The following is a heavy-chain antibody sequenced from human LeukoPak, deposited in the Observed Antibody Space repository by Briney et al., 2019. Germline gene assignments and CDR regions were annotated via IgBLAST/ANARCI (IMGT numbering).Heavy chain of an antibody. CDR2: IWYDGSNK. CDR1: GFTFSSYG. D-gene: IGHD6-19*01. V-gene: IGHV3-33*08. J-gene: IGHJ6*02. Sequence: SGGSLRLSCAASGFTFSSYGMHWVRQAPGKGLEWVAVIWYDGSNKYYADSVKGRFTISRDNSKNTLYLQMNSLRAEDTAVYYCARSGSGWYGYYYGMDVWGQGTTVTVSS. CDR3: ARSGSGWYGYYYGMDV.